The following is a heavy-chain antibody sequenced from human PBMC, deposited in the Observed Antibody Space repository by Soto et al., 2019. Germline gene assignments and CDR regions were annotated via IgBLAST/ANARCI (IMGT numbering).Heavy chain of an antibody. Sequence: ASVKVSCKASGGTFSSYAISWVRQAPGQGLEWMGGIIPIFGTANYAQKFQGRVTITADESTSTAYMELSSLRSEDTAVYYCARDPAIRLPRELYYYGMDVWGQGTTVTVSS. V-gene: IGHV1-69*13. CDR2: IIPIFGTA. CDR3: ARDPAIRLPRELYYYGMDV. J-gene: IGHJ6*02. D-gene: IGHD5-18*01. CDR1: GGTFSSYA.